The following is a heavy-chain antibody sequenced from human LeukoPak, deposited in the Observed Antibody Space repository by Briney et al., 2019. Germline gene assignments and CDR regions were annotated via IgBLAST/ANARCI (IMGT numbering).Heavy chain of an antibody. CDR2: VSVEGIGR. Sequence: PGGSLRLYCAASGFTFSSYTFYWFRQAPGKGLEWVASVSVEGIGRYFPGSVEGRFAISRDDSKKSVFLQMSNLRPEDTAVYFCATVTKVDFDYWGQGTLVTVSS. CDR3: ATVTKVDFDY. V-gene: IGHV3-30*09. D-gene: IGHD4-11*01. CDR1: GFTFSSYT. J-gene: IGHJ4*02.